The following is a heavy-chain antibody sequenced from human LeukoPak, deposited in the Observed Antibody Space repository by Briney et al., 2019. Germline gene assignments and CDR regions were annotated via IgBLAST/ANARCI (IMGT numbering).Heavy chain of an antibody. D-gene: IGHD3-22*01. V-gene: IGHV1-69*05. CDR3: ARDIQDPRDYYDSSSYTLDY. Sequence: SSVKVSCKASGGTFSSYAISWVRQAPGQGLEWMGRIIPIFGTANYAQKFQGRVTITTDESTSTAYMELSSLRSEDTAVYYCARDIQDPRDYYDSSSYTLDYWGQGTLVTVSS. CDR2: IIPIFGTA. J-gene: IGHJ4*02. CDR1: GGTFSSYA.